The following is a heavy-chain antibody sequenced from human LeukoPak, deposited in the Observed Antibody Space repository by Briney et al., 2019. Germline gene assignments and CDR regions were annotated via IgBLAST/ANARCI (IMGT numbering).Heavy chain of an antibody. CDR3: ARDLFDILTGYVGDY. V-gene: IGHV3-21*01. Sequence: GGSLRLSCAASGFTFSSYSMNWVRQAPGKGLEWVSSISSSSSYIYYADSVQGRFTISRDNAKNSLYLQMNSLRAEDTAVYYCARDLFDILTGYVGDYWGQRTLVTVSS. CDR1: GFTFSSYS. J-gene: IGHJ4*02. D-gene: IGHD3-9*01. CDR2: ISSSSSYI.